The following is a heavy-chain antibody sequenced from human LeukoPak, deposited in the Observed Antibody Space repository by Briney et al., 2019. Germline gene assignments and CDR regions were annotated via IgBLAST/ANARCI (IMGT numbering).Heavy chain of an antibody. Sequence: PGGSLRLSCAASGFTFSSYAMSWVRQAPGKGLEWVANIKQDGSEKYYVDSVKGRFTISRDNAKNSLYLQMNSLRAEDTAVYYCARDEILTGARPPHMDVWGKGTTVTVSS. CDR2: IKQDGSEK. CDR3: ARDEILTGARPPHMDV. CDR1: GFTFSSYA. D-gene: IGHD3-9*01. J-gene: IGHJ6*03. V-gene: IGHV3-7*01.